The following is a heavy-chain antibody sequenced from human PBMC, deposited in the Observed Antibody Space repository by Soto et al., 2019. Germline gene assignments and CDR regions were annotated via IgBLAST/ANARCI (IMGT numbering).Heavy chain of an antibody. CDR2: INPSGGST. D-gene: IGHD6-13*01. Sequence: ASVKVSCKASGYTFTSYYMHWARQAPGQVLEWMGIINPSGGSTSYAQKFQVRVTMTRDTSTSTVYMELSSLRSEDTAVYYCARVEQQLGDYSYYGMDVWGQGTTVTVSS. CDR3: ARVEQQLGDYSYYGMDV. CDR1: GYTFTSYY. J-gene: IGHJ6*01. V-gene: IGHV1-46*03.